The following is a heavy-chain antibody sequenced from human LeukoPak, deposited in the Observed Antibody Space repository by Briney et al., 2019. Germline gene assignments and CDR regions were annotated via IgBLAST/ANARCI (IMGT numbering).Heavy chain of an antibody. D-gene: IGHD3-10*01. J-gene: IGHJ4*02. CDR3: AKLAKYFYGSETYYFFEH. CDR2: ISGSGGST. CDR1: GFTFSSYA. V-gene: IGHV3-23*01. Sequence: HPGGTLRLSCAASGFTFSSYAMSWVRQAPGKGLEWVSAISGSGGSTYYADSVKGRFTISRDNSKNTLYLQMNSLRVEDTAVYYCAKLAKYFYGSETYYFFEHWGQGTPVTASS.